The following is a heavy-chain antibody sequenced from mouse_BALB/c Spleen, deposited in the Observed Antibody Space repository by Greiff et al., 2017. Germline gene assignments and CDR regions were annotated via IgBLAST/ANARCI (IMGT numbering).Heavy chain of an antibody. CDR1: GFTFNTYA. V-gene: IGHV10-1*02. CDR3: VRHDGYWFAY. Sequence: EVMLVESGGGLVQPKGSLKLSCAASGFTFNTYAMNWVRQAPGKGLEWVARIRSKSNNYATYYADSVKDRFTISRDDSQSMLYLQMNNLKTEDTAMYYCVRHDGYWFAYWGQGTLVTVSA. D-gene: IGHD2-3*01. J-gene: IGHJ3*01. CDR2: IRSKSNNYAT.